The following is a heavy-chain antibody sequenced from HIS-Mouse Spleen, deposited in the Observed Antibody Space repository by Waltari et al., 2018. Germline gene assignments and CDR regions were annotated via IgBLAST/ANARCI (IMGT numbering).Heavy chain of an antibody. CDR1: GGSISSSSYY. V-gene: IGHV4-39*01. J-gene: IGHJ4*02. D-gene: IGHD3-22*01. Sequence: QLQLQESGPGLVKPSETLSLTCTVSGGSISSSSYYWGWIRQPPGKGLEWIGSIYYSGGTYYNPSLKSRVTISVDTSKNQFSLKLSSVTAADTAVYYCARRSRYYYDSSGYYYFDYWGQGTLVTVSS. CDR3: ARRSRYYYDSSGYYYFDY. CDR2: IYYSGGT.